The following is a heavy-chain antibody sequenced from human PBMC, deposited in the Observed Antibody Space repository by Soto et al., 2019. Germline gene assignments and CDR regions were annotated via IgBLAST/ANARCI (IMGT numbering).Heavy chain of an antibody. V-gene: IGHV4-34*01. CDR3: ARLGYCSGGSCYDDSAPLYGMDV. Sequence: SETLSLTCAVYGGSFSGYYWSCIRQPPGKGLEWIGEINHSGSTNYNPSLKSRVTISVDTSKDQFSLKLSSVTAADTAVYYCARLGYCSGGSCYDDSAPLYGMDVWGQGTTVTVSS. CDR2: INHSGST. J-gene: IGHJ6*02. CDR1: GGSFSGYY. D-gene: IGHD2-15*01.